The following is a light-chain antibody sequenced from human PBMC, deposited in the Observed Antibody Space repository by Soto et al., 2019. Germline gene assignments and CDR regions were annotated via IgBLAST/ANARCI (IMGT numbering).Light chain of an antibody. CDR3: SSYTSTSTLYV. V-gene: IGLV2-14*01. J-gene: IGLJ1*01. CDR1: GSDVGEYNY. CDR2: EVR. Sequence: QSALTQPASVSGSLGQSITISCTGTGSDVGEYNYVSWYQQHPGKAPKLMIYEVRNRPSGVSNRFSGSKSGNTASLTIAGLQAEDEADYYCSSYTSTSTLYVCGTGTQLTVL.